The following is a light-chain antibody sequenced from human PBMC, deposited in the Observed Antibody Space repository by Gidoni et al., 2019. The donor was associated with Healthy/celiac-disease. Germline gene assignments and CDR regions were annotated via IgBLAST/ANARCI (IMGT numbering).Light chain of an antibody. CDR2: DAS. Sequence: ATLSCRASQSVSSYLAWYQQKPGQAPRLLIYDASNRATGIPARFSGSGSGTDFTLTISSREPEDFAVYYCQQRSNWPPWTFGQGTKVEIK. V-gene: IGKV3-11*01. CDR1: QSVSSY. CDR3: QQRSNWPPWT. J-gene: IGKJ1*01.